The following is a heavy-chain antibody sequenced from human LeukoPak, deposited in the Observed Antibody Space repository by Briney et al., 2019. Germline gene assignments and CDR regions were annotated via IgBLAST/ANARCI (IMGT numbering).Heavy chain of an antibody. CDR1: GYTLTELS. D-gene: IGHD1/OR15-1a*01. CDR3: ATVDWNNDYYYGMDA. V-gene: IGHV1-24*01. Sequence: VASVKVSCKVSGYTLTELSMHWVRQTPGKGLEWMGGFDPEEGETIYAQKFQGRVTMTEDTSTDTAYMELSSLRSEDTAVYYCATVDWNNDYYYGMDAWGQGTTVTVSS. J-gene: IGHJ6*02. CDR2: FDPEEGET.